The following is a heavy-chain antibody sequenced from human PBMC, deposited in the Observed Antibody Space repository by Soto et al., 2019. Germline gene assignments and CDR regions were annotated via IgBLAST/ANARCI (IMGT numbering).Heavy chain of an antibody. CDR2: IYPGDSDT. CDR3: ARNNLGSAAASGSAEYRSSLSX. Sequence: GESLKISCKGSGYSFTSYWIGWVRQMPGKGLELMGIIYPGDSDTRYSPSFQGQVTISAYKSISTAYLQWSSLKASDTAMYYCARNNLGSAAASGSAEYRSSLSXWGQGTMFAVSX. D-gene: IGHD6-6*01. CDR1: GYSFTSYW. J-gene: IGHJ4*02. V-gene: IGHV5-51*01.